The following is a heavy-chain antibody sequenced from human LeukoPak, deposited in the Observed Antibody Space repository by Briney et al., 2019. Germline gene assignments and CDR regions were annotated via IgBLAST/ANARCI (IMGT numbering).Heavy chain of an antibody. D-gene: IGHD3-10*01. CDR3: ARGISESWFGNYGMDV. Sequence: SETLSLTCADYGGSFSGYYWSWIRQPPGKGLEWIGYIYYSGSTNYNPSLKSRVTISVDTSKNQFSLKLSSVTAADTAVYYCARGISESWFGNYGMDVWGQGTTVTVSS. CDR2: IYYSGST. V-gene: IGHV4-59*01. J-gene: IGHJ6*02. CDR1: GGSFSGYY.